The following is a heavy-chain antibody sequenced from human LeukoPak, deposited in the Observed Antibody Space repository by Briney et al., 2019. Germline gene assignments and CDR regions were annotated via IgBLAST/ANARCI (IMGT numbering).Heavy chain of an antibody. CDR3: ARGRPYSSSNWFDP. CDR1: GGTFSSYA. D-gene: IGHD6-13*01. J-gene: IGHJ5*02. V-gene: IGHV1-69*05. CDR2: IIPIFGTA. Sequence: ASVKVSFKASGGTFSSYAISWVRQAPGQGLEWMGGIIPIFGTANYAQKFQGRVTITTDESTSTAYMELSSLRSEDTAVYYCARGRPYSSSNWFDPWGQGTLVTVSS.